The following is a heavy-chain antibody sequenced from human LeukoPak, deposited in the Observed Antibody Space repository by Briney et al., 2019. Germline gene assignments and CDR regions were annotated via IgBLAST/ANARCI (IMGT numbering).Heavy chain of an antibody. J-gene: IGHJ4*02. CDR2: ISGDGGST. D-gene: IGHD3-22*01. CDR3: AKDIDSSGYYYFDY. V-gene: IGHV3-43*02. Sequence: EGSLRLSCAASGFTFDDYAMHWVRQAPGKGLEWVSLISGDGGSTYYADSVKGRFTISRDNSKNSLYLQMNSLRTEDTALYYCAKDIDSSGYYYFDYWGQGTLVTVSS. CDR1: GFTFDDYA.